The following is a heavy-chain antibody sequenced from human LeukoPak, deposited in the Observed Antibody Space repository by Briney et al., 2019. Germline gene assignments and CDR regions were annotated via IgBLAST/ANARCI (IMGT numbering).Heavy chain of an antibody. V-gene: IGHV3-7*01. Sequence: GGSLRLSCAASGFTFGGYWMTWVRQAPGKGLEWVANIKQDGSERYYVDSVKGRFTISRDNAMNSLSLQMNSLRVEDTAMYYCARYDGGDQAPGDYWGQGTLVTVSS. D-gene: IGHD3-16*01. CDR3: ARYDGGDQAPGDY. CDR2: IKQDGSER. CDR1: GFTFGGYW. J-gene: IGHJ4*02.